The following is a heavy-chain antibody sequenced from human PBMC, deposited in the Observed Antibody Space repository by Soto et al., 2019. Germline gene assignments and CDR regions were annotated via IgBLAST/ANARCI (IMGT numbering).Heavy chain of an antibody. CDR1: GGSFSGYF. CDR3: ARGVTMMVAVQGDEPDKYHFDS. J-gene: IGHJ4*01. CDR2: INHSGST. Sequence: SETLSLTCAVYGGSFSGYFWSWIRQPPGKGLEWIGEINHSGSTNYNPSLESRVTISVDTSKNQFSLKVRSVTAADTAVYYCARGVTMMVAVQGDEPDKYHFDSWGHGTLVTVSS. D-gene: IGHD3-22*01. V-gene: IGHV4-34*01.